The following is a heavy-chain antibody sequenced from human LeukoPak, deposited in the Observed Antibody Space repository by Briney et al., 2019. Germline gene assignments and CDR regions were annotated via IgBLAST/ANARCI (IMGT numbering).Heavy chain of an antibody. V-gene: IGHV1-69*01. Sequence: SVKVSCKASGGTFSSYAISWVRRAPGQGLEWMGGIIPIFGTANYAQKFQGRVTITADESTSTAYMELSSLRSEDTAVYYCARLDIAVAGTPGSYWGQGTLVTVSS. CDR2: IIPIFGTA. CDR3: ARLDIAVAGTPGSY. CDR1: GGTFSSYA. J-gene: IGHJ4*02. D-gene: IGHD6-19*01.